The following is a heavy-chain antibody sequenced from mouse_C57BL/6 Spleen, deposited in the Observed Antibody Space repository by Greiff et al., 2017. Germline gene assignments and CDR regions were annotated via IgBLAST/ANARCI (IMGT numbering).Heavy chain of an antibody. CDR3: ARWGFTTVVATNY. CDR1: GYTFTSYW. J-gene: IGHJ2*01. D-gene: IGHD1-1*01. Sequence: QVQLKQPGAELVMPGASVKLSCKASGYTFTSYWMHWVKQRPGQGLEWIGEIDPSDSYTNYNQKFKGKSPLTVDKSSSTAYMQLSSLTSEDSAVYYCARWGFTTVVATNYWGQGTTLTVSS. V-gene: IGHV1-69*01. CDR2: IDPSDSYT.